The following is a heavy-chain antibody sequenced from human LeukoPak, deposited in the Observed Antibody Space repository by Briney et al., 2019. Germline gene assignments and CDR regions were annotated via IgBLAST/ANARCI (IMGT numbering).Heavy chain of an antibody. Sequence: GGSLRLSCAASGFTFSSYAMSWVRQAPGKGLEWVLAISGSGGSTYYADSVKGRFTISRDNSKNTLCLQMNSLRAEDTAVYYCARGPSGYHNAGGQGTLVTVSS. CDR2: ISGSGGST. V-gene: IGHV3-23*01. CDR3: ARGPSGYHNA. D-gene: IGHD5-12*01. J-gene: IGHJ4*02. CDR1: GFTFSSYA.